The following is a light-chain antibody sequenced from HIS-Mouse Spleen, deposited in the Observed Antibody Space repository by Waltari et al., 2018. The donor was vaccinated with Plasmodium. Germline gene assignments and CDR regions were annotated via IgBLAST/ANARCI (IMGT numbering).Light chain of an antibody. J-gene: IGLJ3*02. CDR1: ALPKKY. CDR2: EDS. CDR3: YSTDSSGNHRV. Sequence: SYELTQPPSVSVSQGQTPRITCSGDALPKKYAYWYQKKSGQAPVLVIYEDSKRPSGNPERFSGSSSGTMATLTISGAQVEDEADYYCYSTDSSGNHRVFGGGTKLTVL. V-gene: IGLV3-10*01.